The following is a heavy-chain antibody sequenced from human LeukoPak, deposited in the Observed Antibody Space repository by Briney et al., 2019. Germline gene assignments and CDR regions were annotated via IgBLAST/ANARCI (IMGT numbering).Heavy chain of an antibody. Sequence: PGGSLRLSCAASEFTFSNFAINWVRQAPGKGLEWVSSISGSGGSTYYADSMKGRFTISRDNSKNTLYLQMNNLRAEDTAVYYCAKGRGGSCRDAFDIWGQGTVVTVSS. J-gene: IGHJ3*02. CDR1: EFTFSNFA. D-gene: IGHD2-15*01. CDR3: AKGRGGSCRDAFDI. CDR2: ISGSGGST. V-gene: IGHV3-23*01.